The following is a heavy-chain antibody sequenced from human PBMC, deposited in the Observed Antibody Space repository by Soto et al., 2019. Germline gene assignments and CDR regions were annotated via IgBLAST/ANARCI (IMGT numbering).Heavy chain of an antibody. Sequence: QVQLQESGPGLVKPSETLSLTCTVSGGSFKSGSYSWSWIRQPPGKGLEWIGYVYHTGRTSYNPSLKSRVSKAIVTSKHQFSLNMHSVTAADTAVYFCARDFAYFDSWGQGTLVTVSS. CDR1: GGSFKSGSYS. CDR2: VYHTGRT. D-gene: IGHD3-3*01. V-gene: IGHV4-61*01. J-gene: IGHJ4*02. CDR3: ARDFAYFDS.